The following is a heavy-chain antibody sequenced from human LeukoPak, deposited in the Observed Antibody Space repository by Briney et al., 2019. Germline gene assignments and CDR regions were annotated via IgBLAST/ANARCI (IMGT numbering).Heavy chain of an antibody. Sequence: SETLSLTCTVSGGSISSYYWSWIRQPPGKGLEWIGYIYYSGSTNYNPSLKSRVTISVDTSKNQFSLKLSPVTAADTAVYYCARDPGRRYFDLWGRGTLVTVSS. V-gene: IGHV4-59*01. CDR3: ARDPGRRYFDL. CDR2: IYYSGST. CDR1: GGSISSYY. J-gene: IGHJ2*01.